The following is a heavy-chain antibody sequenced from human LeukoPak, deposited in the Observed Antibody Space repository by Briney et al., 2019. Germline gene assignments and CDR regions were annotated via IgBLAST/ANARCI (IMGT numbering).Heavy chain of an antibody. J-gene: IGHJ4*02. D-gene: IGHD4-17*01. CDR1: GYSFTSYW. Sequence: GESLKISCKGSGYSFTSYWIGWVRQMPGKGVEWVGIIYPDDSDTRYSPSFQDQVTISADKSISTAYLQWSSLKASDTAMYYCARHYPGGDYFIDYWGQGTLVTVSS. V-gene: IGHV5-51*01. CDR3: ARHYPGGDYFIDY. CDR2: IYPDDSDT.